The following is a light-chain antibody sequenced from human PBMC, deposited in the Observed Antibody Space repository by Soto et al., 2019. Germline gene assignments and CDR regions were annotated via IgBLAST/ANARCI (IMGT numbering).Light chain of an antibody. CDR3: SSYTSSSTIV. CDR1: SRDVGGYNY. J-gene: IGLJ1*01. CDR2: EVT. Sequence: HCVLAQPASVSGSPVQSITISCTGTSRDVGGYNYVSWYQQHPGTAPKLMIYEVTDRPSGVSPRFSGSKSGNTASLTISGLRADDAADYYCSSYTSSSTIVFGTGTKVTVL. V-gene: IGLV2-14*01.